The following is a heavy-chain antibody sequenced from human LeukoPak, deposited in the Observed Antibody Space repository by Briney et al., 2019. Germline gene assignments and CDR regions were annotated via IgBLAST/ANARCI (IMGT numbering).Heavy chain of an antibody. J-gene: IGHJ5*02. Sequence: SETLSLTCAVSGGSFSGYYWSWIRQPPGKGLEWIAEINRSGSTNYNPSLESRVTISVHTSKNQFSLKLSSVTAADTAVYYCARRQVGLRRDLWFDPWGQGTLVTVSS. CDR1: GGSFSGYY. V-gene: IGHV4-34*01. CDR3: ARRQVGLRRDLWFDP. D-gene: IGHD2-15*01. CDR2: INRSGST.